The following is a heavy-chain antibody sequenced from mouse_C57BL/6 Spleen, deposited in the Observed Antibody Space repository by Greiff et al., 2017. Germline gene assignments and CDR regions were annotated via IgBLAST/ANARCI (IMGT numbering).Heavy chain of an antibody. CDR3: ARGGYDSLYYAMDY. V-gene: IGHV1-50*01. Sequence: QVQLQQPGAELVKPGASVKLSCKASGYTFTSYWMQWVKQRPGQGLEWIGEIDPSDSYTNYNQKFKGKATLTVDTSSSTAYMQLSSLTSEDSAFYYCARGGYDSLYYAMDYWGQGTSVTVSS. D-gene: IGHD2-4*01. J-gene: IGHJ4*01. CDR1: GYTFTSYW. CDR2: IDPSDSYT.